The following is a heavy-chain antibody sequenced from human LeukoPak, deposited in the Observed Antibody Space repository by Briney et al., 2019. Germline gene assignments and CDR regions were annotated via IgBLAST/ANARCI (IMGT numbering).Heavy chain of an antibody. Sequence: GGSLRLSCTASGFTFGDYAMSWFRQAPGKGLEWVGFIRSKAYGGTTEYAASVKRRFTISRDDSKSIAYLQMNSLKTEDTAVYYCTRSNQPFRGDYWGQGTLVTVSS. D-gene: IGHD3-16*01. CDR1: GFTFGDYA. J-gene: IGHJ4*02. CDR2: IRSKAYGGTT. CDR3: TRSNQPFRGDY. V-gene: IGHV3-49*03.